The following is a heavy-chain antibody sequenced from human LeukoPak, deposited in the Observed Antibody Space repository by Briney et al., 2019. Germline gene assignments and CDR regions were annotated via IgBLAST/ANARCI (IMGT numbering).Heavy chain of an antibody. J-gene: IGHJ6*03. V-gene: IGHV3-30*02. CDR2: VRYDGSNK. D-gene: IGHD3-22*01. CDR1: GFTFSSYG. CDR3: AKDFVSDSSGYYLYYYYMDV. Sequence: GGSLRLSCATSGFTFSSYGMHWVRQAPGKGLEWVAFVRYDGSNKYYADSVKGRFTISRDNSRNTLYLQMNSLRAEDTAVYYCAKDFVSDSSGYYLYYYYMDVWGRGTTVTVSS.